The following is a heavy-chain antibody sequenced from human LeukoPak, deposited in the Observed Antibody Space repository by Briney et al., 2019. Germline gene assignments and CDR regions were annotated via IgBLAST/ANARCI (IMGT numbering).Heavy chain of an antibody. V-gene: IGHV4-38-2*02. J-gene: IGHJ4*02. CDR2: IYHSGST. Sequence: PSETLSLTCAVSGYSISSGYYWGWIRQPPGKGLEWIGSIYHSGSTYYNPSLKSRVTMSVDTSKNQFSLKLSSVTAADTAVYYCARDLGDGYNWGDYWGQGTLVTVSS. CDR3: ARDLGDGYNWGDY. D-gene: IGHD5-24*01. CDR1: GYSISSGYY.